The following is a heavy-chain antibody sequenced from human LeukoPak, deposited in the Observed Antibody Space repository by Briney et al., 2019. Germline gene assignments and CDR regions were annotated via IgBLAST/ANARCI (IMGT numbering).Heavy chain of an antibody. D-gene: IGHD1-26*01. Sequence: ASVTVSCTASVYTFTPYYMHWVRQAPGQGLEWMGWINPNSGGTNYARDFHGRVTMTRDTSISTAYMELSRLRSDDTAVYYCARAGDSGNLAGGQGTLVTVS. J-gene: IGHJ4*02. CDR3: ARAGDSGNLA. CDR2: INPNSGGT. V-gene: IGHV1-2*02. CDR1: VYTFTPYY.